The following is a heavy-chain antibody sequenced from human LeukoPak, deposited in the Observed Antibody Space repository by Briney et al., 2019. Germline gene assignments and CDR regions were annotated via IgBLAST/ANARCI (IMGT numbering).Heavy chain of an antibody. CDR1: GGSISSSSCY. V-gene: IGHV4-39*07. J-gene: IGHJ4*02. Sequence: SETLSLTCTVSGGSISSSSCYWGWIRQPPGKGLEWIGSIYYSGSTYYNPSLKSRVTISVDTSKNQFSLKLSSVTAADTAVYYCARDLRAVVLMVYAPYFDYWGQGTLVTVSS. CDR3: ARDLRAVVLMVYAPYFDY. D-gene: IGHD2-8*01. CDR2: IYYSGST.